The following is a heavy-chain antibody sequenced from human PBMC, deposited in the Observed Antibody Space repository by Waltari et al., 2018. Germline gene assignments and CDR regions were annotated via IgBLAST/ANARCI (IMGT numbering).Heavy chain of an antibody. CDR3: ARDRGIGLYFDS. CDR2: IHRSERS. Sequence: QLQLQESGPGLVKPSGTLSLTCTVSGDSMNSNSWWSWVRQPPEKGLGWIGQIHRSERSNYTPSLASRVTISLDTSNSQFSLKLTSTTAADTAVYYCARDRGIGLYFDSWGQGTLVTVSP. CDR1: GDSMNSNSW. V-gene: IGHV4-4*02. J-gene: IGHJ4*02. D-gene: IGHD1-26*01.